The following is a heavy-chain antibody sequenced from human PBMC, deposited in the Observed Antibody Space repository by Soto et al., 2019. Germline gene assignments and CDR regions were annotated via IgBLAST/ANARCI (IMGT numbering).Heavy chain of an antibody. Sequence: QVQLQQWGAGLLKPSETLSLTCAVYGGSFSGYYWSWIRQPPGKGLEWIGEITHSGSTNYNPSLKSRVTISVDTSKNQFSLKLSSVTAADTAVYYCARGVVADCSGGSCWRWFDPWGQGTLVTVSS. CDR3: ARGVVADCSGGSCWRWFDP. CDR1: GGSFSGYY. V-gene: IGHV4-34*01. D-gene: IGHD2-15*01. CDR2: ITHSGST. J-gene: IGHJ5*02.